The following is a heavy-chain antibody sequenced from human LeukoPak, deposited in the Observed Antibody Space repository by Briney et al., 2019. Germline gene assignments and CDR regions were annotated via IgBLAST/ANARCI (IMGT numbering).Heavy chain of an antibody. J-gene: IGHJ4*02. CDR3: AKHGYSSSWYCHFDY. D-gene: IGHD6-13*01. CDR2: ISTSGGTT. V-gene: IGHV3-23*01. CDR1: GFTFSSYA. Sequence: GTSLRLSCAASGFTFSSYAMHWVRQAPGKGLEWVSSISTSGGTTYYTDSVKGRFTISRDNSKNTLYLQMNSLRAEDTAVYYCAKHGYSSSWYCHFDYWGQGTLVTVSS.